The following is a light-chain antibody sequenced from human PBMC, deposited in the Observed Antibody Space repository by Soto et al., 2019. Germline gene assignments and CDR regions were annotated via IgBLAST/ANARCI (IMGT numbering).Light chain of an antibody. CDR2: DAS. CDR3: QQYNNWPFT. J-gene: IGKJ3*01. V-gene: IGKV3-11*01. CDR1: QSVSSY. Sequence: EIVLTQSPATLSLSPGERATLSCRASQSVSSYLAWYQQKPGQAPRLLIYDASNRATGIPARFSGSGSGTEFTLTISSLKSEDFAVYYCQQYNNWPFTFGPGTKVDIK.